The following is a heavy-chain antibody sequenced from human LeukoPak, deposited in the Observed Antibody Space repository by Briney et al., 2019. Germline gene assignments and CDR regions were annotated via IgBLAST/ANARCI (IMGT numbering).Heavy chain of an antibody. J-gene: IGHJ4*02. CDR2: IRYDGSNK. D-gene: IGHD4-17*01. Sequence: GGSLRLSCAASGFTFSSYGMHWVRQAPGKGLEWVAFIRYDGSNKYYADSVKGRFTISRDNSKNTLYLQMNSLRAEDTAVYYCAKGGSKMTTGYFDHWGQGTLVTVSS. CDR1: GFTFSSYG. CDR3: AKGGSKMTTGYFDH. V-gene: IGHV3-30*02.